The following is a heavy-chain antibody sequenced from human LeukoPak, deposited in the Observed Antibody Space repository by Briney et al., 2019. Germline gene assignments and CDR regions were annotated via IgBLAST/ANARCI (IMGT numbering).Heavy chain of an antibody. J-gene: IGHJ6*02. CDR3: ARDALEPYYDFWSGYYKDYYYGMDV. V-gene: IGHV1-18*01. CDR2: ISAYNGNT. D-gene: IGHD3-3*01. Sequence: ASVKVSCQASGYTFTSYGISWVRQAPGQGLEWMGWISAYNGNTNYAQKLQGRVTMTTDTSTSTAYMELRSLRSDDTAVYYCARDALEPYYDFWSGYYKDYYYGMDVWGQGTTVTVSS. CDR1: GYTFTSYG.